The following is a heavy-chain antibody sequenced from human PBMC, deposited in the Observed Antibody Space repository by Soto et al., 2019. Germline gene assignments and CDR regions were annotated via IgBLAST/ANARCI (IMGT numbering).Heavy chain of an antibody. V-gene: IGHV1-8*01. J-gene: IGHJ6*02. CDR2: MNPNSANT. D-gene: IGHD3-16*01. CDR1: GYTFTSYD. CDR3: AREGVRGMDV. Sequence: QVQLVQSGAEVKKPGASVKVSCKASGYTFTSYDINWVRQATGQGLEWMGWMNPNSANTGYAQKFQGRVTLTGNTSLSTADMELSSLRSEETAVYYSAREGVRGMDVWGQGTTVTVSS.